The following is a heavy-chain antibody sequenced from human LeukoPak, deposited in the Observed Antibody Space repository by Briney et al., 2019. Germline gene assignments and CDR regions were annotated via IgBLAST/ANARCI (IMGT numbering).Heavy chain of an antibody. J-gene: IGHJ3*02. D-gene: IGHD2-2*02. CDR2: INWNGGST. Sequence: GWSLRLSCAASGFTFDDYGMSWVRQAPGKGLEWVSGINWNGGSTGYADSVKGRFTISRDNAKNSLYLQMNSLRAEDTALYYCARYCSSTSCYRGKAFDIWGQGTMVTVSS. V-gene: IGHV3-20*04. CDR3: ARYCSSTSCYRGKAFDI. CDR1: GFTFDDYG.